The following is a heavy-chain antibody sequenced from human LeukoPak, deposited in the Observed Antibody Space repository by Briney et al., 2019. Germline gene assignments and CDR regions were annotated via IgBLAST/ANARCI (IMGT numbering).Heavy chain of an antibody. CDR2: MNPNSGNT. J-gene: IGHJ6*03. CDR3: ARRGFGELLIYYYYMDV. Sequence: ASVKVSCNASGYTFTSYDINWVRQATGQGLEWMGWMNPNSGNTGYAQKFQGRVTMTRNTSISTAYMELSSLRSEDTAVYYCARRGFGELLIYYYYMDVWGKGTTVTVSS. D-gene: IGHD3-10*01. V-gene: IGHV1-8*01. CDR1: GYTFTSYD.